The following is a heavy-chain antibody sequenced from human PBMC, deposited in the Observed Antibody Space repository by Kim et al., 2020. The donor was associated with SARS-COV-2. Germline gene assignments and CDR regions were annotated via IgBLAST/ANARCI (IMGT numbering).Heavy chain of an antibody. V-gene: IGHV4-59*01. Sequence: SETLSLTCTVSGGSISSYYWSWIRQPPGKGLEWIGYIYYSGSTNYNPSLKSRVTISVDTSKNQFSLKLSSVTAADTAVYYCARDLRSPVRGGHFYYFDYWGQGTLVTVSS. J-gene: IGHJ4*02. CDR1: GGSISSYY. D-gene: IGHD3-10*01. CDR2: IYYSGST. CDR3: ARDLRSPVRGGHFYYFDY.